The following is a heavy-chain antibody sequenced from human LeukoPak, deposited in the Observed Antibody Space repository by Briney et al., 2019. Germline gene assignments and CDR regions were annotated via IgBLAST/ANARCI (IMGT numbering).Heavy chain of an antibody. D-gene: IGHD5-12*01. V-gene: IGHV3-48*01. Sequence: GGSLRLSCAASGFTFSSYTMNWVRQAPGKGLEWVSKISSSSSTIYYADSVKGRFTISRDNAKNSLYLQMNSLRAEDTAVYYCARDSPQALAILHAFDIWGHGAMVTVSS. CDR1: GFTFSSYT. J-gene: IGHJ3*02. CDR3: ARDSPQALAILHAFDI. CDR2: ISSSSSTI.